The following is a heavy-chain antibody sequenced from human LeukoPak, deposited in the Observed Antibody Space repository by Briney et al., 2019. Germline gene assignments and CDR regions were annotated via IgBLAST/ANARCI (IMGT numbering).Heavy chain of an antibody. CDR1: GYTFTGYY. CDR2: INPNSGGT. V-gene: IGHV1-2*02. J-gene: IGHJ4*02. D-gene: IGHD6-19*01. Sequence: ASVKVSCKASGYTFTGYYMHWVRQAPGQGLEWMGWINPNSGGTNYAQKFQGRVTMTRDTSISTAYMELSRLRSDDTAVYYCARVRLGGWYPDYWGQGTLVTVSS. CDR3: ARVRLGGWYPDY.